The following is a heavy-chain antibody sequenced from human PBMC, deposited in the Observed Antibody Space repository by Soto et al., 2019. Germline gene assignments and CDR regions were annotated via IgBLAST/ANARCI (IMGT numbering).Heavy chain of an antibody. J-gene: IGHJ4*02. Sequence: QVQLQESGPGLVKPSDTLSLTCAVSGSSVSSWNWWGWIRQPPAKGLEWIGHIYYSGNISHSSSLQSGVTMEVDPSKTQFSLKLGFVPAEERAVYYWATMAEIPGPVDYGGQEPLVTVSS. CDR3: ATMAEIPGPVDY. V-gene: IGHV4-28*05. CDR1: GSSVSSWNW. CDR2: IYYSGNI. D-gene: IGHD3-10*01.